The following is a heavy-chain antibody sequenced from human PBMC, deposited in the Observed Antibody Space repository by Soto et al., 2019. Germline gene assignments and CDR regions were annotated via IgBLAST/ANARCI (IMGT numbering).Heavy chain of an antibody. CDR2: MNPNSGNT. CDR3: ARKSITMVRGDKGYYMDV. D-gene: IGHD3-10*01. CDR1: GYTFTSYD. V-gene: IGHV1-8*01. Sequence: ASVKVSCKASGYTFTSYDSNWVRQATGQGLEWMGWMNPNSGNTGYAQKFQGRVTMTRNTSISTAYMELSSLRSEDTAVYYCARKSITMVRGDKGYYMDVWGKGTTVTVSS. J-gene: IGHJ6*03.